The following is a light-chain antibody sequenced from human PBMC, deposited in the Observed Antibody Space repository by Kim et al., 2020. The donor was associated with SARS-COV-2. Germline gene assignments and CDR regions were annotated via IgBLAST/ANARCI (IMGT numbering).Light chain of an antibody. Sequence: GRSFTISCSGTSRDVGYYNYVSWYQQHPGKAPKLIIYGVNKRRSGVPDRFSGSKSGNTASLTVSGLQTDDEADYYCSSYAGNNNFVFGTGTKVTVL. CDR1: SRDVGYYNY. J-gene: IGLJ1*01. V-gene: IGLV2-8*01. CDR2: GVN. CDR3: SSYAGNNNFV.